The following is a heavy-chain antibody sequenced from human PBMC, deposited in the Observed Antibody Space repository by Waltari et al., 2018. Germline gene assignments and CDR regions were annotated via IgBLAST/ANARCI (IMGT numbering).Heavy chain of an antibody. CDR1: GASFTSYY. CDR3: TRGGNYDFWSHSPFVDP. D-gene: IGHD3-3*01. CDR2: IRHPGST. V-gene: IGHV4-34*01. J-gene: IGHJ5*02. Sequence: QVQLQQWVAGLLNSSETLSLTCAVSGASFTSYYWVWVRHSPGKGLEWIGQIRHPGSTNYNPSLKSRVTISVDTSTSQFSLKLYSVTAADTGLYYCTRGGNYDFWSHSPFVDPWGQGTLVTVSS.